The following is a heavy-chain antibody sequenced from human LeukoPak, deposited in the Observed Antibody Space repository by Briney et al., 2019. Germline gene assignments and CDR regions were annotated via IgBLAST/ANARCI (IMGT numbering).Heavy chain of an antibody. V-gene: IGHV4-61*02. CDR1: GGSISSGSYY. J-gene: IGHJ5*02. D-gene: IGHD6-19*01. Sequence: PSETLSLTCTVSGGSISSGSYYWSWIRQPAGKGLEWIGRIYTSGSTNYNPSLKSRVTISVDTSKNQFSLKLSSVTAADTAVYYCARGVEVAGMISPKEAYNWFDPWGQGTLVTVSS. CDR3: ARGVEVAGMISPKEAYNWFDP. CDR2: IYTSGST.